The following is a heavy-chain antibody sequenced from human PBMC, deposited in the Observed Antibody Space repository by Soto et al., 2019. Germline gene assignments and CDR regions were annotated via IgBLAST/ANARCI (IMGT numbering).Heavy chain of an antibody. CDR1: CYTFTSYG. CDR3: ATPTQSAFDI. CDR2: ISAYNGNT. J-gene: IGHJ3*02. Sequence: ASVKVSCKASCYTFTSYGISWVRQAPGQGLEWMGGISAYNGNTNYAQKIQGRVTMTADTSTSTAYMELSSLRSEDTAVDYCATPTQSAFDIWGQGTMVTVSS. V-gene: IGHV1-18*01.